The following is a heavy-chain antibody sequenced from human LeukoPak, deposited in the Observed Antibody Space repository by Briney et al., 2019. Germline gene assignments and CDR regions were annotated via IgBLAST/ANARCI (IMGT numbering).Heavy chain of an antibody. D-gene: IGHD3-10*01. CDR1: GGTFGSYA. CDR2: IIPIFGTA. V-gene: IGHV1-69*13. J-gene: IGHJ4*02. Sequence: SVKVSCKASGGTFGSYAINWVRQAPGQGLEWMGGIIPIFGTANYAQNFQGRVTITADESTSTAYMELSSLRSEDTAVYYCAGGTYGSGSYYNAFDYWGQGTLVTVSS. CDR3: AGGTYGSGSYYNAFDY.